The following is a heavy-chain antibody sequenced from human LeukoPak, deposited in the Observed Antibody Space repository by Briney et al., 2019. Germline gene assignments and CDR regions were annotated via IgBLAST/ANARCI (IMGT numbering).Heavy chain of an antibody. J-gene: IGHJ4*02. V-gene: IGHV3-30*02. D-gene: IGHD3-3*01. Sequence: GGSLRLSCAASGFTFSSYGMHWVRQAPGKGLEWVAFIRYDGSNKYYADSVKGRFTISRDNSKNTLYLQMNSLRAEDTAVYYCAKDGGVDFWSGYYPDYWGQGTLVTVSS. CDR1: GFTFSSYG. CDR3: AKDGGVDFWSGYYPDY. CDR2: IRYDGSNK.